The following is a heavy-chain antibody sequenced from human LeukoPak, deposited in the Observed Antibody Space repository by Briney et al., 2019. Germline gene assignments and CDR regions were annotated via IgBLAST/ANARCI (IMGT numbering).Heavy chain of an antibody. CDR1: GGSISSSSYY. D-gene: IGHD2-8*02. J-gene: IGHJ4*02. V-gene: IGHV4-39*01. CDR2: IYYTGST. Sequence: SETLSLTCTVSGGSISSSSYYWGWIRQPPGKGLEWIGCIYYTGSTYYNPSLKSRVTISVDTSKNQFSLKLSSVTAADTAVYYCARGYWFYFDYWGQGTLVTVSS. CDR3: ARGYWFYFDY.